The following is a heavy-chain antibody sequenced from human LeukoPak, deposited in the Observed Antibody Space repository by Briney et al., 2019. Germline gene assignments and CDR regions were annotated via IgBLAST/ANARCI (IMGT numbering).Heavy chain of an antibody. CDR2: IYYSGST. Sequence: SETLSLTCTVSGGSISSGGYYWSWIRQHPGKGLEWIGYIYYSGSTYYNPSLKSRVTISVDTSTNQFSLKLSSVTAADTAVYYCARGFDGGHLFDYWGQGTLVTVSS. V-gene: IGHV4-31*03. J-gene: IGHJ4*02. CDR3: ARGFDGGHLFDY. D-gene: IGHD4-23*01. CDR1: GGSISSGGYY.